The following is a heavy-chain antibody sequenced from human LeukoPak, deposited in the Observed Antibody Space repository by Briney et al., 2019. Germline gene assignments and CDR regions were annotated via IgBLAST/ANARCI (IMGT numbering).Heavy chain of an antibody. Sequence: GESLKISCKGSGYSFTSYWIGWVRQMPGKGLEWMGIIYPGDSDTRYSPSFQGQVTISADKSISTAYLQWSSLKASDTAMYYCARLLMSHDFWSGYWGAFDIWGQGTMVTVSS. D-gene: IGHD3-3*01. CDR3: ARLLMSHDFWSGYWGAFDI. V-gene: IGHV5-51*01. CDR1: GYSFTSYW. CDR2: IYPGDSDT. J-gene: IGHJ3*02.